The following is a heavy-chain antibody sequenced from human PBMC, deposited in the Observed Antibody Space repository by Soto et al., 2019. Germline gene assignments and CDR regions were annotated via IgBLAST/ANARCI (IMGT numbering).Heavy chain of an antibody. CDR3: ARVLTVVKSFHYWYFDL. V-gene: IGHV1-69*12. D-gene: IGHD2-15*01. CDR2: IIPIFGTA. J-gene: IGHJ2*01. Sequence: QVQLVQSGAEVKKPGSSVKVSCKASGGTFSSYAISWVRQAPGQGLEWMGGIIPIFGTANYAQKYQGRVTISAVESTSTADMELSSLRSEDTAVYYCARVLTVVKSFHYWYFDLWGRGTLVTVSS. CDR1: GGTFSSYA.